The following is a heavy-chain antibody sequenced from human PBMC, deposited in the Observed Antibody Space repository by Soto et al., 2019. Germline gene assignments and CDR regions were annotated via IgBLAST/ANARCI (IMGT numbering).Heavy chain of an antibody. V-gene: IGHV3-11*01. J-gene: IGHJ4*02. CDR2: ISGCGHNV. Sequence: QVHLVESGGGLVKPGGSLRLSCAASRFIFSGFYMNWIRQAPGKGLEWVAYISGCGHNVRYEDYVKGRFTISRGNAKDSLYLQMNSLRAEDTAVYYCARDDSNKGCDHWGQGTMVTVSS. CDR1: RFIFSGFY. CDR3: ARDDSNKGCDH. D-gene: IGHD4-4*01.